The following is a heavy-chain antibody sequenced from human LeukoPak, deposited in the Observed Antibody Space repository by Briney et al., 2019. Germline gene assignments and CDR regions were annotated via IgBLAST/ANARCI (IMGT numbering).Heavy chain of an antibody. D-gene: IGHD3-10*01. J-gene: IGHJ5*02. Sequence: PSETLSLTCSVSGDSISSSSSYWGWIRQPPGKGLEWIGSIYYSGSTYYNPSLKSRVTISVDTSKNQFSLKLSSVTAADTAAYYCARTISITMVPRFDPWGQGTLVTVSS. CDR3: ARTISITMVPRFDP. V-gene: IGHV4-39*01. CDR1: GDSISSSSSY. CDR2: IYYSGST.